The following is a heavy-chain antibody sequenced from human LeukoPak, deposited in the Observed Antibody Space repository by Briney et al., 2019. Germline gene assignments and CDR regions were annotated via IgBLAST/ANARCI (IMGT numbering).Heavy chain of an antibody. J-gene: IGHJ4*02. D-gene: IGHD6-13*01. CDR1: GGSISSSSYY. CDR3: ARPIAAAASYYFDY. Sequence: PSETLSLTCTVSGGSISSSSYYWGWIRQPPGKGLEWIGSIYYSGSTYYNPSLKSRVTISVDTSKNQFSLKLSSVTAADTAVYYCARPIAAAASYYFDYWGQGTLVTVSS. V-gene: IGHV4-39*01. CDR2: IYYSGST.